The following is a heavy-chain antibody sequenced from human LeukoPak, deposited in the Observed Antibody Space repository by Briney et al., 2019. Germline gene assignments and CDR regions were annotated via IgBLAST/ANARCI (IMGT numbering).Heavy chain of an antibody. V-gene: IGHV3-74*01. J-gene: IGHJ1*01. CDR1: GFTFSSYW. CDR2: IKSDGST. Sequence: GGSLRLSCAASGFTFSSYWMHWARQAPGKGLVWVSRIKSDGSTNYADSVKGRFTISRDNAKNTVSLQMNSLRAEDTGVYYCARAPSEIGGYYPEYFRHWGQGTLVTVSS. D-gene: IGHD3-22*01. CDR3: ARAPSEIGGYYPEYFRH.